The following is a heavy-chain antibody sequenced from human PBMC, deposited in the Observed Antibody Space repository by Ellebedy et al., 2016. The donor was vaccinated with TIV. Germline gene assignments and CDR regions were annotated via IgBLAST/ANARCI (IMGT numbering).Heavy chain of an antibody. Sequence: GESLKTSCAASGFSVSSKYMRWVRQAPGKGLEWVSIIYIGGRTSYADSVKGRFTISRDTSKNTLYLQMNSLSVEDSAVYYCARGRFEGMDVWGQGTTVTVSS. CDR3: ARGRFEGMDV. CDR1: GFSVSSKY. D-gene: IGHD3-3*01. V-gene: IGHV3-53*01. CDR2: IYIGGRT. J-gene: IGHJ6*02.